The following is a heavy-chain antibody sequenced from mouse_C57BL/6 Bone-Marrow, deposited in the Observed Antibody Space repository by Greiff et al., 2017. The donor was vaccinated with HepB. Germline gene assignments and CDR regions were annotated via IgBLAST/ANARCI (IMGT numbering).Heavy chain of an antibody. V-gene: IGHV5-9-1*02. CDR1: GFTFSSYA. CDR2: ISSGGDYI. J-gene: IGHJ4*01. D-gene: IGHD1-1*01. Sequence: EVQVVESGEGLVKPGGSLKLSCAASGFTFSSYAMSWVRQTPEKRLEWVAYISSGGDYIYYADTVKGRFTISRDNARNTLYLQMSSLKSEDTAMYYCTRDLGYYGSSPWGQGTSVTVSS. CDR3: TRDLGYYGSSP.